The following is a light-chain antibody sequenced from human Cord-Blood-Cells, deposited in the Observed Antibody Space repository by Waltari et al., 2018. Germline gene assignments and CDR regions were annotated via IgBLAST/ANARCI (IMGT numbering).Light chain of an antibody. V-gene: IGKV1-39*01. CDR2: AAS. CDR3: QQSYSTPIT. J-gene: IGKJ5*01. CDR1: QSISSY. Sequence: DLPLTPSPSSLSASVGDRVTITCRASQSISSYLNWYQQKPGKAPKLLIYAASSLQSGVPSRFSGSGSGTDFTLTISSLQPEDFATYYCQQSYSTPITFGQGTRLEIK.